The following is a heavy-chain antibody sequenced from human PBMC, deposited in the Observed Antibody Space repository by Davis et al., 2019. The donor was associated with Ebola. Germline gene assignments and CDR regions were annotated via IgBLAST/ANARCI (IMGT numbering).Heavy chain of an antibody. CDR1: GYTFTSYG. CDR3: ARKYGTQDYYYGMDV. CDR2: ISAYNGNT. Sequence: ASVKVSCKASGYTFTSYGISWVRQAPGQGLEWMGWISAYNGNTNYAQKLQGRVTMTTDTSTSTAYMELRSLRSEDTAVYYCARKYGTQDYYYGMDVWGQGTTVTVSS. J-gene: IGHJ6*02. D-gene: IGHD3/OR15-3a*01. V-gene: IGHV1-18*01.